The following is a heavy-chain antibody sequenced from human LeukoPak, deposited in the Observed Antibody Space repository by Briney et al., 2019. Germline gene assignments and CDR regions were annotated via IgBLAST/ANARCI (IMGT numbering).Heavy chain of an antibody. Sequence: PGGSLRLSCAASGFTFSSYSMNWVRQAPGKGLEWVSYISSSSSTIYYADSVKGRFTISRDNAKNSLYLQMNSLRAEDTALYYCAKDLYSSSWYYFDYWGQGTLVTVSS. V-gene: IGHV3-48*01. D-gene: IGHD6-13*01. CDR1: GFTFSSYS. CDR3: AKDLYSSSWYYFDY. J-gene: IGHJ4*02. CDR2: ISSSSSTI.